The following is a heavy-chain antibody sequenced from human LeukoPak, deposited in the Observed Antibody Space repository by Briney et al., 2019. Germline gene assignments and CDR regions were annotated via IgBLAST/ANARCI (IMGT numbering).Heavy chain of an antibody. D-gene: IGHD7-27*01. CDR2: ISSSSSYI. CDR1: GFTISSYS. V-gene: IGHV3-21*01. J-gene: IGHJ3*02. Sequence: GGSLRLSCAASGFTISSYSMNWVRQAPGKGLEWVSSISSSSSYIYYADSVKGRFTIYRDNAKNSLYLQMNSLRAEDTAVYYCARDTNWGSIAFDIWGQGTMVTVSS. CDR3: ARDTNWGSIAFDI.